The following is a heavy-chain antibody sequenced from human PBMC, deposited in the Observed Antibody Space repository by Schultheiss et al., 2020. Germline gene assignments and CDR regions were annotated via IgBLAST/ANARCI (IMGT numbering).Heavy chain of an antibody. J-gene: IGHJ4*02. V-gene: IGHV3-23*01. D-gene: IGHD2-15*01. CDR3: AKGSSLGYCSGASCYVG. CDR1: GGTFSSYA. Sequence: SCKASGGTFSSYAMHWVRQAPGKGLEWVSAISGSGGSTYYADSVKGRFTISRDNAKNSLYLQMNSLRAEDTAVYYCAKGSSLGYCSGASCYVGWGQGTLVTVSS. CDR2: ISGSGGST.